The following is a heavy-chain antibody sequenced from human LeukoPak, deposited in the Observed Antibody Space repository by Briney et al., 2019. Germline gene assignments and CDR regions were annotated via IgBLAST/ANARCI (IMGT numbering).Heavy chain of an antibody. Sequence: SETLSLTCAVYGGSFSGYYWSWVRQPPGKGLEWIGEINHSGSTNYNPSLKSRVTISVDTSKNQFSLKLSSVTAADTAVYYCAREARYYDSSGYNWYFDLWGRGTLVTVSS. CDR1: GGSFSGYY. V-gene: IGHV4-34*01. D-gene: IGHD3-22*01. J-gene: IGHJ2*01. CDR2: INHSGST. CDR3: AREARYYDSSGYNWYFDL.